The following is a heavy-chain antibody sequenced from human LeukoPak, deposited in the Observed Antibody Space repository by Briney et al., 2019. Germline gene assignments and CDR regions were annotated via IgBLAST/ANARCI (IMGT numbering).Heavy chain of an antibody. CDR3: ARSTNYYYYYMDV. D-gene: IGHD5-24*01. CDR2: IKQDGSEK. J-gene: IGHJ6*03. Sequence: PGGSLRLSCAASGFTFSSYWMSWVRQAPEKGLEWVANIKQDGSEKYYVDSVKGRFTISRDNAKNSLYLQMNSLRAEDTAVYYCARSTNYYYYYMDVWGKGTTVTVSS. CDR1: GFTFSSYW. V-gene: IGHV3-7*01.